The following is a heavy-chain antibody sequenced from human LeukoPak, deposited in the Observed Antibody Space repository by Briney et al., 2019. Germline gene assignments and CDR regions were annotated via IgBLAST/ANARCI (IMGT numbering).Heavy chain of an antibody. J-gene: IGHJ4*02. V-gene: IGHV4-34*01. CDR3: ERGFNALEGGINNFEY. CDR1: GGSSSGDY. Sequence: SETLSLTCAVYGGSSSGDYWGWIRQPPGRWLGWIGEINHSGSTNYNPSLKSRVTISVDTCKTQFSLKLSSVTAADTDVYYCERGFNALEGGINNFEYWGQGTLVTVSS. CDR2: INHSGST. D-gene: IGHD1-1*01.